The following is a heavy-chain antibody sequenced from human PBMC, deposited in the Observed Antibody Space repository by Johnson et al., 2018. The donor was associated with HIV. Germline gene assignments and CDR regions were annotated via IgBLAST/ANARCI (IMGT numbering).Heavy chain of an antibody. J-gene: IGHJ3*02. CDR1: GFTFSSYA. V-gene: IGHV3-30*04. Sequence: QVQLVESGGGVVQPGRSLRLSCAASGFTFSSYAMHWVRQAPGKGLEWVAVISYDGSNKYYADSVKGRFTISRDNSKNTLYRQMNSLRAEDTAVYYCARVGISWSWRDAFDIWGQGTMVTVSS. D-gene: IGHD3-3*01. CDR3: ARVGISWSWRDAFDI. CDR2: ISYDGSNK.